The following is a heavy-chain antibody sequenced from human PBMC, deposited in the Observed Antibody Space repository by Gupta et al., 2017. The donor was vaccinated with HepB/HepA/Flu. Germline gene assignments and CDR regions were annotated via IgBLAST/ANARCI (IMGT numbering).Heavy chain of an antibody. CDR3: AKQGGCEPEYYCYMAV. CDR2: ISKTGVST. J-gene: IGHJ6*03. D-gene: IGHD1-14*01. V-gene: IGHV3-23*01. CDR1: GFIFGNYA. Sequence: EMELLESGGGSVQPGGSLRLSCTSSGFIFGNYAMNWVRQAPGKRLEWVSVISKTGVSTYYADAGKGRFTISRDNSKDTRYPQMNRLRVEDKDTYYCAKQGGCEPEYYCYMAVWGKGATVTVSS.